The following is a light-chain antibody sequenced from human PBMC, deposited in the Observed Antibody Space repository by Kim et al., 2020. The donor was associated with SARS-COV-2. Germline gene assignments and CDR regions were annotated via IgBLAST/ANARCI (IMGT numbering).Light chain of an antibody. CDR3: QQYGSSPRT. J-gene: IGKJ2*01. CDR2: GAS. Sequence: EIVLTQSPGTLSLSPGERATLSCRASQSVSSNYLAWYQQKPGQAPRLLIYGASSRATGIPDRFSGSGSVTDFTLTISRLEPEDFAVYYCQQYGSSPRTFGQGTKLEI. CDR1: QSVSSNY. V-gene: IGKV3-20*01.